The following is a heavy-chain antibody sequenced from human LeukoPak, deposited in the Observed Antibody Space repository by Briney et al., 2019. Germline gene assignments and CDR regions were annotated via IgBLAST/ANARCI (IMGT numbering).Heavy chain of an antibody. D-gene: IGHD2-15*01. CDR1: GGTFSSYA. V-gene: IGHV1-69*04. Sequence: ASVTVSCKASGGTFSSYAISWVRQAPGQGLEWMGRIIPILGIANYAQKFQGRVTITADKSTSTAYMELSSLRSEDTAVYYCARPLSGANDAFDIWGQGTMVTVSS. CDR2: IIPILGIA. J-gene: IGHJ3*02. CDR3: ARPLSGANDAFDI.